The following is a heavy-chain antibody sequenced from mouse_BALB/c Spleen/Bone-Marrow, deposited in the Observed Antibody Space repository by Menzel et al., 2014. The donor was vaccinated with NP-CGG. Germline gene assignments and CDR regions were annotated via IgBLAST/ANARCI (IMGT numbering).Heavy chain of an antibody. CDR2: ISYSGST. D-gene: IGHD2-3*01. CDR1: GYSITSDYA. J-gene: IGHJ4*01. Sequence: EVKLQESGPGLVKPSQSLSLTCTVTGYSITSDYAWNWIRQFPGNKLEWMGYISYSGSTSYNPSLISRISITRDTSKNQFFLQLNSVTTEDTATYYRARHGYYEGYYAMDYWGQGTSVTVSS. V-gene: IGHV3-2*02. CDR3: ARHGYYEGYYAMDY.